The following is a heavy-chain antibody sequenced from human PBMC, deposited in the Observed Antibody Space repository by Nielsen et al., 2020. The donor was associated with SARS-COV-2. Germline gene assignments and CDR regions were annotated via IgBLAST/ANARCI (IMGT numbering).Heavy chain of an antibody. CDR3: ARGGRGLTAGDYYYYYGMDV. D-gene: IGHD1-14*01. V-gene: IGHV4-39*07. CDR2: IYYSGST. Sequence: RQAPGKGLEWIGSIYYSGSTYYNPSLKSRVTISVDTSKNQFSLKLSSVTAADTAVYYCARGGRGLTAGDYYYYYGMDVWGQGTTVTVSS. J-gene: IGHJ6*02.